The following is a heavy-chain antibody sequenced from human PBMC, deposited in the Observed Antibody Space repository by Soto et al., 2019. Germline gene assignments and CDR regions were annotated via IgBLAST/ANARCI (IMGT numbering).Heavy chain of an antibody. CDR2: ISGGGDAT. V-gene: IGHV3-23*01. CDR3: AKKVVGSTSRPDYWYFDL. CDR1: GFTFINYA. J-gene: IGHJ2*01. Sequence: DVQLLESGGASVQPGGSVRLSCAGSGFTFINYAMNWVRQAPGKGLEWVSTISGGGDATFFADSVRGRFTFSRDNSKNTVTLQMNSLGVDDTAVYYCAKKVVGSTSRPDYWYFDLWGRGTLVTVSS. D-gene: IGHD2-21*01.